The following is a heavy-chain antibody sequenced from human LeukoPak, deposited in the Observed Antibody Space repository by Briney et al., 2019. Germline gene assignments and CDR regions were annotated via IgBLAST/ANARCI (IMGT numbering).Heavy chain of an antibody. J-gene: IGHJ6*02. V-gene: IGHV1-69*04. CDR1: GGTFSSYA. Sequence: SVKVSCKASGGTFSSYAISWVRQAPGQGLEWMGRIIPIFGIANYAQKFQGRVTITADKSTSTAYMELSSLRSEDTAVYYCARDSSSIAARPDYYYYRMDVWGQGTTVTVSS. D-gene: IGHD6-6*01. CDR2: IIPIFGIA. CDR3: ARDSSSIAARPDYYYYRMDV.